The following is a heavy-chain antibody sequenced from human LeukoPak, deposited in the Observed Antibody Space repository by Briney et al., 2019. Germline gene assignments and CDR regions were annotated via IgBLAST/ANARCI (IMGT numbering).Heavy chain of an antibody. CDR1: GGSISSYY. CDR3: ARSIAVAGPLGYYYYMDV. Sequence: SSETLSLTCTVSGGSISSYYWSWIRQPAGKGLEWIGRIYTSGSTNYNPSLKSRVTMSVDTSKNQFSLKLSSVTAADTAVYYCARSIAVAGPLGYYYYMDVWGKGTTVTISS. CDR2: IYTSGST. J-gene: IGHJ6*03. V-gene: IGHV4-4*07. D-gene: IGHD6-19*01.